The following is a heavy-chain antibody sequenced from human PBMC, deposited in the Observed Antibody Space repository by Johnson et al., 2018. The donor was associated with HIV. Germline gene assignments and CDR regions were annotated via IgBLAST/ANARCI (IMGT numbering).Heavy chain of an antibody. CDR1: GFTFNSYA. J-gene: IGHJ3*02. CDR3: ARDKVDDSFDI. V-gene: IGHV3-30-3*01. D-gene: IGHD1-26*01. CDR2: ISYDGSNK. Sequence: QVQLVESGGAVVQPGRSLRVSCAASGFTFNSYAMHWVRQAPGKGLEWVAVISYDGSNKYYADPVKGRFTISRDNSKNTRYLQMNSLRAEDTAVYYCARDKVDDSFDIWGQGTMVTVSS.